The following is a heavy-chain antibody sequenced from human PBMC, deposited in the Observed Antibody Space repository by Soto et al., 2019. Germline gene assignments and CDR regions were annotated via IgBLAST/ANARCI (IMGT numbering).Heavy chain of an antibody. CDR1: GDTFNSYV. CDR3: TRSYGYTFGGSLDN. D-gene: IGHD5-18*01. Sequence: QVQLVQSGPEVKKPGSSVKVSCKASGDTFNSYVITWVRQAPGQGLEWLGGIITAFGTTSYAQNVQDRLTIPADEAATTDHMELSSLTSDDTAMYYCTRSYGYTFGGSLDNWGQGTLVTVSS. J-gene: IGHJ4*02. CDR2: IITAFGTT. V-gene: IGHV1-69*01.